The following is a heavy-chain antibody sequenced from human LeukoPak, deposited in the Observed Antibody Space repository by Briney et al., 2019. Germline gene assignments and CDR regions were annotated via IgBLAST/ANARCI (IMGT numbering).Heavy chain of an antibody. CDR1: GFTFSSYA. CDR2: ISGSGGST. D-gene: IGHD7-27*01. V-gene: IGHV3-23*01. Sequence: GGSLRLSCAASGFTFSSYAMSWVRQAPGKGLEWVSSISGSGGSTYYADSVRGRFTVSRDNSKNTLYLQMNSLRAEDTAVYYCAGRAGDWFHFDYWGQGTLVTVSS. CDR3: AGRAGDWFHFDY. J-gene: IGHJ4*02.